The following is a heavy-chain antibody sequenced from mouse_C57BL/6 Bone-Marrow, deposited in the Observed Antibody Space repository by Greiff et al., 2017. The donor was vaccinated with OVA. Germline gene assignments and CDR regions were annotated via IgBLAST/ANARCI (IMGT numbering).Heavy chain of an antibody. CDR2: IDPENGDT. Sequence: VQLQQSGAELVRPGASVKLSCTASGFNIKDDYMHWVKQRPEQGLEWIGWIDPENGDTESASKFQGKATITADTSSNTAYLQLSSLTSEDTAVYYCTTTVYFDVWGTGTTVTVSS. V-gene: IGHV14-4*01. CDR1: GFNIKDDY. J-gene: IGHJ1*03. D-gene: IGHD1-1*01. CDR3: TTTVYFDV.